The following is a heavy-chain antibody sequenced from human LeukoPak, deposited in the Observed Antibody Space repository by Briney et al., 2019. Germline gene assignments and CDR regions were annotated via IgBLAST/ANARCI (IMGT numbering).Heavy chain of an antibody. CDR3: VSTLTPGIAAAGTDRFVFLY. CDR1: GYTFTSYA. J-gene: IGHJ4*02. D-gene: IGHD6-13*01. CDR2: ISAYNGNT. Sequence: ASVKVSCKASGYTFTSYAMNWVRQAPGQGLEWMGWISAYNGNTNYAQKLQGRVTVTTDTSTSTAYMELRSLRSDDTAVYYCVSTLTPGIAAAGTDRFVFLYWGQGTLVTVSS. V-gene: IGHV1-18*01.